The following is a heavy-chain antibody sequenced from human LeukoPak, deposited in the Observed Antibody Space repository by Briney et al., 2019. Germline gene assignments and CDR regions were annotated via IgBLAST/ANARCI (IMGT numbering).Heavy chain of an antibody. CDR3: ARYTTGDFDY. Sequence: PGESLKISCKGSGYSFTSYWISWVRQMPGKGLEWMGRIDPSDSYTNYSPSFQGHVTISADKSISTAYLQWSSLKASDTVMYYCARYTTGDFDYWGQGTLVTVSS. J-gene: IGHJ4*02. CDR1: GYSFTSYW. V-gene: IGHV5-10-1*01. D-gene: IGHD1-1*01. CDR2: IDPSDSYT.